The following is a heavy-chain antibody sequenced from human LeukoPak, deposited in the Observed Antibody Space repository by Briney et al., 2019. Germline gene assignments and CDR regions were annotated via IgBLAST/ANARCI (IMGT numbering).Heavy chain of an antibody. V-gene: IGHV4-39*01. Sequence: SETLSLTCTVSGGSISSSSYYWGWIRQPPGKGLEWIGSIYYSGSTYYNPSLKSRVTISVDTSKNQFPLKLSSVTAADTAVYYCARHEDSSGWYRAFFDYWGQGTLVTVSS. CDR2: IYYSGST. D-gene: IGHD6-19*01. CDR1: GGSISSSSYY. J-gene: IGHJ4*02. CDR3: ARHEDSSGWYRAFFDY.